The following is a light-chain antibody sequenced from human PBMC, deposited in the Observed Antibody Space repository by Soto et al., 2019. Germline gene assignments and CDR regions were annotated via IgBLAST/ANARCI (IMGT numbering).Light chain of an antibody. CDR2: AAS. J-gene: IGKJ3*01. CDR3: QHSYSTPPST. V-gene: IGKV1-39*01. CDR1: QSISSY. Sequence: DIQMTQSPSSLSASVGDRDTITCRASQSISSYLNWYQQKPGKAPKLLIYAASSLQSGVPSRFSGSGSGTAFTLTISSLQPEDFATYYCQHSYSTPPSTFGPGTKVDIK.